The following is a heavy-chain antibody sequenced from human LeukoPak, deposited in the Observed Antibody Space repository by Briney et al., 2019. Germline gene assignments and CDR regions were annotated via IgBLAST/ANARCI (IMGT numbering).Heavy chain of an antibody. J-gene: IGHJ4*02. CDR2: ISSSSSYI. CDR3: ARDLGYYYDSSGYQDY. D-gene: IGHD3-22*01. Sequence: GGSLRLSCAASGFTFSSYSMNWVRQAPGEGLEWVSSISSSSSYIYYADSMEGRFTISRDNAKNSLYLQMNSLRAEDTAVYYCARDLGYYYDSSGYQDYWGQGTLVTVSS. V-gene: IGHV3-21*01. CDR1: GFTFSSYS.